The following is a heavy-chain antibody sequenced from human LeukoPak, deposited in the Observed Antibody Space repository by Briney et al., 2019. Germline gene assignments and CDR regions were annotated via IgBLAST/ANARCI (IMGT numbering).Heavy chain of an antibody. Sequence: GGSLRLSCAASGFTLSSYSMNWVRQAPGKGLEWVSSISSSSSYIYYAESVKGRFTISRDNAKNSLYLQMNSLRAEDTAVYYCARIGAVAGWGQGTLVTVSS. CDR3: ARIGAVAG. V-gene: IGHV3-21*01. J-gene: IGHJ4*02. CDR1: GFTLSSYS. D-gene: IGHD6-19*01. CDR2: ISSSSSYI.